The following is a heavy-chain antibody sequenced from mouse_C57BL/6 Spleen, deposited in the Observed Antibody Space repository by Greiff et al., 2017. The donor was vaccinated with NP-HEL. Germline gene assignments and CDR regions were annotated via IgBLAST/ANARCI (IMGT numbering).Heavy chain of an antibody. V-gene: IGHV1-69*01. D-gene: IGHD1-1*01. J-gene: IGHJ2*01. CDR1: GYTFTSYW. CDR3: ARGGAVGGY. CDR2: IDPSDSYT. Sequence: VKLQQPGAELVMPGASVKLSCKASGYTFTSYWMHWVKQRPGQGLEWIGEIDPSDSYTNYNQKFKGKSTLTVDKSSSTAYMQLSSLTSEDSAVYYCARGGAVGGYWGQGTTLTVSS.